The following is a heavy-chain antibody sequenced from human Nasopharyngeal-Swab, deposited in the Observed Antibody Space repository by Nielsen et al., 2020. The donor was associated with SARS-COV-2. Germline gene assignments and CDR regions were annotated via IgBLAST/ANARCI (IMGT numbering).Heavy chain of an antibody. CDR2: INHNERT. CDR3: ARAGRVGDAFTGLDV. D-gene: IGHD1-26*01. CDR1: GGSFNGFY. Sequence: SETLSLTCSVSGGSFNGFYWNWIRQPPGKGLEWIGEINHNERTHYNPSLRSRVTMLVDTSNNQVSLKLSSVTATDTGVYYCARAGRVGDAFTGLDVWGQGTTVTVSS. J-gene: IGHJ6*02. V-gene: IGHV4-34*01.